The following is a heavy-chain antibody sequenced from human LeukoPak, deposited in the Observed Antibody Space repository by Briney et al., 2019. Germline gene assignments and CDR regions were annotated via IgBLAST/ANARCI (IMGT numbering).Heavy chain of an antibody. CDR1: GFTFSSYW. V-gene: IGHV3-74*01. D-gene: IGHD4-17*01. CDR2: INSVGSNT. J-gene: IGHJ4*02. Sequence: GGSLRLSCAASGFTFSSYWMHWVRQAPGKGLVWVSRINSVGSNTNYAYSVKGRFTISRDNAKNTLYLQMNSLRAEDTAVYHCASLPRYGDYDYWGQGTLVTVSS. CDR3: ASLPRYGDYDY.